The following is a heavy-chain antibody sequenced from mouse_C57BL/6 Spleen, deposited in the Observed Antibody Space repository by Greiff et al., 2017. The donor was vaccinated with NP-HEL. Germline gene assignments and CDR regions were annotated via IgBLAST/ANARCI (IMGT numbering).Heavy chain of an antibody. J-gene: IGHJ2*01. V-gene: IGHV1-64*01. CDR3: ARGAYYDYDGVPSDY. CDR2: IHPNSGST. Sequence: VQLQQPGAELVKPGASVKLSCKASGYTFTSYWMHWVKQRPGQGLEWIGMIHPNSGSTNYNEKFKSKATLTVDKSSSTAYMQLSSLTSEDSAVYYCARGAYYDYDGVPSDYWGQGTTLTVSS. D-gene: IGHD2-4*01. CDR1: GYTFTSYW.